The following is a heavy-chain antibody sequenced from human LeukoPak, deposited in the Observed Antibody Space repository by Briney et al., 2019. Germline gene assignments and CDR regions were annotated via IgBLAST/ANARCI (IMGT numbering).Heavy chain of an antibody. J-gene: IGHJ3*02. CDR3: AQIAVAGTNAFDI. CDR1: GYTFTSYD. CDR2: MNPNSGNT. Sequence: ASVKVSCKASGYTFTSYDINWVRQATGQGLEWMGWMNPNSGNTGYAQKFRGRVTMTRNTSISTAYMELSSLRSEDTAVYYCAQIAVAGTNAFDIWGQGTMVTVSS. V-gene: IGHV1-8*01. D-gene: IGHD6-19*01.